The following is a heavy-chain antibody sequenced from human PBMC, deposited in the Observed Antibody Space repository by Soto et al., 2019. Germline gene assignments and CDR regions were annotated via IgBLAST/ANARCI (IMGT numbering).Heavy chain of an antibody. CDR2: ISSSGRTI. CDR1: GFTLSDFY. D-gene: IGHD1-26*01. V-gene: IGHV3-11*01. Sequence: QVHLLESGGGLVTPGGSLRLSCAASGFTLSDFYMSWIRQAPGKGLEWVSYISSSGRTIFYADSVRGRFTISRDNAENSLYLQMNSLRAEDTALYYCARNSEHFDYWGQGTLVTVSS. CDR3: ARNSEHFDY. J-gene: IGHJ4*02.